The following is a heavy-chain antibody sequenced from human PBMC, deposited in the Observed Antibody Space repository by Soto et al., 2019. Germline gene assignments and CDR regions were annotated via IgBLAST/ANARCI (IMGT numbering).Heavy chain of an antibody. CDR1: GFTFSSYG. Sequence: QVQLVESGGGVVQPGRSLRLSCAASGFTFSSYGMHWVRQAPGKGLEWVAVIWYDGSNKYYADSVKGRFTISRDNSKNTLYLQMNSLRAEDTAVYYCAREDLGSWSFHYYYYGMDVWGQGTTVTVSS. CDR2: IWYDGSNK. J-gene: IGHJ6*02. V-gene: IGHV3-33*01. CDR3: AREDLGSWSFHYYYYGMDV. D-gene: IGHD1-26*01.